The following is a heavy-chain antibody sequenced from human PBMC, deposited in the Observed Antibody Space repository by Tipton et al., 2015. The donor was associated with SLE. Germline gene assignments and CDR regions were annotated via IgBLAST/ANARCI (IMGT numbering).Heavy chain of an antibody. CDR3: ARGGGIAAAGPVSWFDP. Sequence: TLSLTCTVSGGSISSYYWSWIRQPAGKGLEWIGRIYTSGSTNYNPSLKSRVTISVDTSKNQFSLKLSSVTAADTAVYYCARGGGIAAAGPVSWFDPWGQGTLVTVSS. D-gene: IGHD6-13*01. CDR2: IYTSGST. CDR1: GGSISSYY. J-gene: IGHJ5*02. V-gene: IGHV4-4*07.